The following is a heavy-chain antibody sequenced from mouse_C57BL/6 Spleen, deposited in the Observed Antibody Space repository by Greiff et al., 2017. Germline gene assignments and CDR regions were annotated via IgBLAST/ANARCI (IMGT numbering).Heavy chain of an antibody. J-gene: IGHJ4*01. CDR2: IRNKANGYTT. Sequence: EVQGVESGGGLVQPGGSLSLSCAASGFTFTDYYMSWVRQPPGQALEWLGFIRNKANGYTTEYSASVKGRFTISRDNSQSILYLQMNALRAEDSATYYCARSPTGDYAMDYWGQGTSVTVSS. CDR3: ARSPTGDYAMDY. CDR1: GFTFTDYY. V-gene: IGHV7-3*01.